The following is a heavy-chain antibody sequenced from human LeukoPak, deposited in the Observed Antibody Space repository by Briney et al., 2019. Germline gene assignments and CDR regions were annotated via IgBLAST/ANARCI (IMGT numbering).Heavy chain of an antibody. CDR2: INPNSGGT. J-gene: IGHJ3*02. D-gene: IGHD3-10*01. V-gene: IGHV1-2*02. Sequence: ASVNVSCKASGYTFTGYHMHWVRQAPGQGLEWMGWINPNSGGTNYAQKFQGRVTMTRDTSTTTAYMELSRLRSDDTAVYYCARDRGDWDAFDIWGQGTMVTVSS. CDR1: GYTFTGYH. CDR3: ARDRGDWDAFDI.